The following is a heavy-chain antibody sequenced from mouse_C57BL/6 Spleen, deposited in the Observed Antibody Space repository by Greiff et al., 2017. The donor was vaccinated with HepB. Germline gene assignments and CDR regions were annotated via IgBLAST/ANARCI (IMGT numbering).Heavy chain of an antibody. CDR2: INPNNGCT. V-gene: IGHV1-18*01. CDR3: AIFDYDPPWFAY. Sequence: VQLQQSGPELVKPGASVKIPCKASGYTFTDYNMDWVKQSHGKSLEWIGDINPNNGCTIYNQKFKGKSTLTVDKSSSTVYMELRRLTSEDTAVYCCAIFDYDPPWFAYWGQGTLVTVSA. CDR1: GYTFTDYN. J-gene: IGHJ3*01. D-gene: IGHD2-4*01.